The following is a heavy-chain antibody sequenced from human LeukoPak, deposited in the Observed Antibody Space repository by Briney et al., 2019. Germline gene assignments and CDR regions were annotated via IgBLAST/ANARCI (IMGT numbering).Heavy chain of an antibody. CDR2: ISGSGGST. V-gene: IGHV3-23*01. CDR3: AKRTVVNYFDS. CDR1: GFTFSSYA. Sequence: GGSLRLSCAASGFTFSSYAMSWVRQAPGKGLEWVSVISGSGGSTYYADFVKGRYTISRDNSKNTLYLQMKSLRVEDTAVYYCAKRTVVNYFDSWGQGTLVTVSS. J-gene: IGHJ4*02. D-gene: IGHD2-2*01.